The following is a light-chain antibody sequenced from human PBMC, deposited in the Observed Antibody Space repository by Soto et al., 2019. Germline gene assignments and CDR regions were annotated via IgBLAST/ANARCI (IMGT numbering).Light chain of an antibody. J-gene: IGKJ5*01. CDR2: AAS. CDR3: QQYLNCPIT. Sequence: EIVWTQSQCTLSLSPGERATLSFSVSQSVSSSYLAWYQQKPGQAPRLLIYAASTRATGIPARFSGSGSATEFTLTVSSLQSEDSAVYYCQQYLNCPITFGQGRLLEI. CDR1: QSVSSSY. V-gene: IGKV3-15*01.